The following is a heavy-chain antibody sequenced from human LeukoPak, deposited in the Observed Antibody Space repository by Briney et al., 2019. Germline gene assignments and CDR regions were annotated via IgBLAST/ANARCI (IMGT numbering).Heavy chain of an antibody. CDR3: ARGQGQLWSFDY. V-gene: IGHV3-21*01. CDR1: GFTFSSYS. J-gene: IGHJ4*02. CDR2: IRSSSNYI. Sequence: PGGSLRLSCAASGFTFSSYSMTRVRQAPGKGLEWVSSIRSSSNYIYYADSVKGRFTISRDNAKNSLYLQMNSLRAEDTAVYFCARGQGQLWSFDYWGQGTLVTVSS. D-gene: IGHD5-18*01.